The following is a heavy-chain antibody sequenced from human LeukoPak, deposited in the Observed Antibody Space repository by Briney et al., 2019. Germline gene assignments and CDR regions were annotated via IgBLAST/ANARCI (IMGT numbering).Heavy chain of an antibody. CDR2: ISSSSSYI. V-gene: IGHV3-21*01. J-gene: IGHJ4*02. D-gene: IGHD1-26*01. CDR1: GFTFSSYS. Sequence: PGGSLRLFCAASGFTFSSYSMNWVRQAPGKGLEWVSSISSSSSYIYYADSVKGRFTISRDNAKNSLYLQMNSLRAEDTAVYYCAREGAEYSGSLDYWGQGTLVTVSS. CDR3: AREGAEYSGSLDY.